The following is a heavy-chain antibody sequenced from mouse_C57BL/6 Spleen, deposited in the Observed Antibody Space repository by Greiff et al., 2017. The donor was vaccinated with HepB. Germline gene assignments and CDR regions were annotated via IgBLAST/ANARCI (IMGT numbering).Heavy chain of an antibody. CDR3: ANRDSAGYYYYFDY. Sequence: QVQLQQPGAELVKPGASVKLSCKASGYTFTSYWMQWVKQRPGQGLEWIGEIDPSDSYTNYKQKFKGEATLTVDTTSSTTYMQLSNLTSEASAVYYCANRDSAGYYYYFDYWGQSTTLTVSS. J-gene: IGHJ2*01. V-gene: IGHV1-50*01. D-gene: IGHD3-2*02. CDR2: IDPSDSYT. CDR1: GYTFTSYW.